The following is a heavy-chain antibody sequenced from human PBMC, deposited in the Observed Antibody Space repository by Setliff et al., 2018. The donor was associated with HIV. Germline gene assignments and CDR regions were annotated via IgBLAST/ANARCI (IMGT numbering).Heavy chain of an antibody. Sequence: SETLSLTCSVSGGSINSYYWSWIRQPPGKGLEWVGYIYYSGGTTYNPSLKSRVTISVDTSKNKFSLKLTSVTVADTAVYYCAGYTSGWYSPYRGQGTLVTSPQ. V-gene: IGHV4-59*01. CDR1: GGSINSYY. D-gene: IGHD6-19*01. CDR2: IYYSGGT. CDR3: AGYTSGWYSPY. J-gene: IGHJ4*02.